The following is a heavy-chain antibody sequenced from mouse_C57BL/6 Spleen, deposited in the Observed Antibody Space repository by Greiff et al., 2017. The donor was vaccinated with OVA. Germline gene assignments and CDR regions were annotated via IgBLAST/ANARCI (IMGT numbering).Heavy chain of an antibody. CDR2: IYPGSGST. Sequence: VKLQQPGAELVKPGASVKMSCKASGYTFTSYWITWVKQRPGQGLEWIGDIYPGSGSTNYNEKFKSKATLTVDTSSSTAYMQLSSLTSEDSAVYDCARESTVIASPFAYWGQGTLVTVSA. CDR3: ARESTVIASPFAY. J-gene: IGHJ3*01. CDR1: GYTFTSYW. V-gene: IGHV1-55*01. D-gene: IGHD1-1*01.